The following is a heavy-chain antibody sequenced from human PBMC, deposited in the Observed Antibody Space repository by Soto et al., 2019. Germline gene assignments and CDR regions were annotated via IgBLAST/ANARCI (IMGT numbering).Heavy chain of an antibody. J-gene: IGHJ6*02. CDR1: GGSISSGDYY. V-gene: IGHV4-30-4*01. CDR2: IYYSGST. CDR3: ARAGGYCTNGVRPQGDYYYYGMDV. D-gene: IGHD2-8*01. Sequence: SETLSLTCTVSGGSISSGDYYWSWIRQPPGKGLEWIGYIYYSGSTYYNPSLKSRVTISVDTSKNQFSLKLSSVTAADTAVYYCARAGGYCTNGVRPQGDYYYYGMDVWGQGTTVTVSS.